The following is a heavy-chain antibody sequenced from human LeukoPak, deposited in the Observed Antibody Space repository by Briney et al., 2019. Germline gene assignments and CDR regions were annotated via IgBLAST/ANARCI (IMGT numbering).Heavy chain of an antibody. CDR1: GYTFTGYY. CDR3: ARGIMWGYHYYMDV. V-gene: IGHV1-2*02. D-gene: IGHD2-21*01. CDR2: INPNSGGT. J-gene: IGHJ6*03. Sequence: ASVKVSCKASGYTFTGYYMHWVRQAPGQGLEWMGWINPNSGGTNYAQKFQGRVIMTRDTSISTAYMELSRLRSDDTAVYYCARGIMWGYHYYMDVWGKGTTVTVSS.